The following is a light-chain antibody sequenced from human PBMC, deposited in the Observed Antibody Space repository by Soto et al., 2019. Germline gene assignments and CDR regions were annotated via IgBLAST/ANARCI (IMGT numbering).Light chain of an antibody. V-gene: IGKV3-20*01. J-gene: IGKJ4*01. Sequence: EIVLTQSPGTLSLSPGERATLSCRAGQSVTSSYLAWYQQKPGQAPRLLISGASSRATGIPDRFSGSGSGTDLTLTISRLELEDFAVYYWQQYGSSLLTFGGGTEVEIK. CDR3: QQYGSSLLT. CDR1: QSVTSSY. CDR2: GAS.